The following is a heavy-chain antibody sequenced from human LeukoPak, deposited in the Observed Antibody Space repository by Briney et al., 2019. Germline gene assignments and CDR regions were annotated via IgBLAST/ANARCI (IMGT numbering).Heavy chain of an antibody. CDR3: ARDSRFRTSHSSGYQGGFDY. Sequence: GGSLRLSCAASGFTFSSGWMHWVRQAPGQGLVWVSRINSDGSSTSYGESVKGRFTISRDNANNTLYLQMNSLRAEDTAVYYCARDSRFRTSHSSGYQGGFDYWGQGTLVTVSS. D-gene: IGHD3-22*01. CDR2: INSDGSST. J-gene: IGHJ4*02. V-gene: IGHV3-74*01. CDR1: GFTFSSGW.